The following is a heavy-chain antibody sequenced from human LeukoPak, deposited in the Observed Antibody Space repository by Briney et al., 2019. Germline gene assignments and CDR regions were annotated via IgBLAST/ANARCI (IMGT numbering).Heavy chain of an antibody. Sequence: GGSLRLSCGASGFTFNTYWMSWLRQAPWKGLEWVANIKQDGTERYHADSVKGRFTISRDNAKISLYLELSSLRAEDTAVYYCARESWAAFDLWGQGTLVTVSS. V-gene: IGHV3-7*01. CDR2: IKQDGTER. CDR1: GFTFNTYW. J-gene: IGHJ5*02. CDR3: ARESWAAFDL. D-gene: IGHD3-16*01.